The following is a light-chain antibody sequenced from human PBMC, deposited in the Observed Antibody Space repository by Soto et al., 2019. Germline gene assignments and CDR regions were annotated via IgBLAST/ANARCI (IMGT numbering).Light chain of an antibody. J-gene: IGKJ1*01. CDR1: ESVSSN. CDR2: GAS. V-gene: IGKV3-20*01. Sequence: EIVMTQSPATLSVSPGERSTLSCRASESVSSNLAWYQQKPGQVPRLFIYGASRRATGIPDRFSGSGSGTDFTLTISRLEPEDFAVYYCQKYGSSLWKCGQGTKVDIK. CDR3: QKYGSSLWK.